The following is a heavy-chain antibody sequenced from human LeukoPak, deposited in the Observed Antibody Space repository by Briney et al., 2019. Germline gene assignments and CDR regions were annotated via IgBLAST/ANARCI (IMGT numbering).Heavy chain of an antibody. D-gene: IGHD2-8*01. CDR1: GDSFGIYS. CDR3: ARDLYCTLGVCFSPGAFDL. CDR2: IIPIFGTT. J-gene: IGHJ3*01. V-gene: IGHV1-69*05. Sequence: SVNVSCKSSGDSFGIYSFSWVRQAPGQRLEWMGVIIPIFGTTKYAQKFQGRVTISTDESTSTAYMELSRLRSEDTAIYYCARDLYCTLGVCFSPGAFDLWGQGTMVTVSS.